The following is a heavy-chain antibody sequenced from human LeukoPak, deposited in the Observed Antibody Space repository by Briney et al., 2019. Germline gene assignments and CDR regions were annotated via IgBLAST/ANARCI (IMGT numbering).Heavy chain of an antibody. V-gene: IGHV3-30*04. CDR2: ISYDGSNK. J-gene: IGHJ3*02. CDR3: ARGSYDFWSGVKNDAFDI. D-gene: IGHD3-3*01. Sequence: GRSLRLSCAASGFTFSSYAMHWVRQAPGKGLEWVAVISYDGSNKYYADSVKGRFTISRDNSKNTLYLQMNSLRAEDTAVYYCARGSYDFWSGVKNDAFDIWGQGTMVTVSS. CDR1: GFTFSSYA.